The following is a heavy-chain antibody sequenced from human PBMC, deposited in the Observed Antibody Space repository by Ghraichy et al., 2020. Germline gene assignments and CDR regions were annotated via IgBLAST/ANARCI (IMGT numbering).Heavy chain of an antibody. CDR3: ASGGRSGESDAFDI. V-gene: IGHV4-59*01. Sequence: SETLSLTCTVSGGSISSYYWSWIRQPPGKGLQWIGYIYCSGGTNYNPSLKSRVTISIDTSKKQFSLKLNSVTAADTAVYYCASGGRSGESDAFDIWGQGTMVTVSS. CDR1: GGSISSYY. J-gene: IGHJ3*02. D-gene: IGHD3-3*01. CDR2: IYCSGGT.